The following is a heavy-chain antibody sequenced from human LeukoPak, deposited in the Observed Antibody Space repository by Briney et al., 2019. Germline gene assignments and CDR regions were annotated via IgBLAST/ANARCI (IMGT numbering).Heavy chain of an antibody. CDR2: ISSSGSTI. Sequence: GGSLRLSCAASGFTFSDYYMSWIRQAPGKGLEWVSYISSSGSTIYYADSVKGRFTISRDNAKNSLYLQMNSLRAEDTAVYYCARESYGILTGPHEGAFDIWGQGTMVTVSS. CDR1: GFTFSDYY. CDR3: ARESYGILTGPHEGAFDI. D-gene: IGHD3-9*01. J-gene: IGHJ3*02. V-gene: IGHV3-11*01.